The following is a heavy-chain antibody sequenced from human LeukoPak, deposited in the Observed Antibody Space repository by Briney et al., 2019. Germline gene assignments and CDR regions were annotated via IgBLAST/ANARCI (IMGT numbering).Heavy chain of an antibody. D-gene: IGHD3-16*01. J-gene: IGHJ6*03. V-gene: IGHV4-59*01. CDR3: ARDSRGDCVWGSPYYYYYMDV. CDR2: IYYSGST. CDR1: GGSISSYY. Sequence: PSETLSLTCTVSGGSISSYYWSWIRQPPGKGLEWIGYIYYSGSTNYNPSLKSRVTISVDTSKNQFSLKLSSVTAADTAVYYCARDSRGDCVWGSPYYYYYMDVWGKGTTVTISS.